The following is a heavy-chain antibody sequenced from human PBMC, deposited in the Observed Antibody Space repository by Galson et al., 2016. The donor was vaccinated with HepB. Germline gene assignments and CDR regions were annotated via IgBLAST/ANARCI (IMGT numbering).Heavy chain of an antibody. J-gene: IGHJ4*02. CDR3: ARNLLFDWLSRADFDY. CDR1: GFTFSSYW. CDR2: IKQDGSEK. V-gene: IGHV3-7*03. D-gene: IGHD3-9*01. Sequence: SLRLSCAASGFTFSSYWMSWVRQAPGKGLEWVANIKQDGSEKYYVDSVKGRFTISRDNAKNSLYLQMNSLRAEDTAVYYCARNLLFDWLSRADFDYWGQGTLVTVSS.